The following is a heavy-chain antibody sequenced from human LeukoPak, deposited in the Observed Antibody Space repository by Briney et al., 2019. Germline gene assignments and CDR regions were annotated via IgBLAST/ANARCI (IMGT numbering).Heavy chain of an antibody. J-gene: IGHJ4*02. CDR2: IIPIFGTA. D-gene: IGHD1-1*01. Sequence: SVKVSCKASGGTFSSYAISWVRQAPGQGLEWMGGIIPIFGTANYAQKFQGRVTITADESTSTAYMELSSLRSEDTAVYYCARGVANWNGFHYFDYWGQGTLVTVSS. V-gene: IGHV1-69*13. CDR1: GGTFSSYA. CDR3: ARGVANWNGFHYFDY.